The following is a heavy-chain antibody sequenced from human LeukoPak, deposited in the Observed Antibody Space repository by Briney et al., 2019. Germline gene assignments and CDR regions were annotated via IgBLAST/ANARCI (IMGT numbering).Heavy chain of an antibody. CDR2: IYTSGNT. D-gene: IGHD6-6*01. V-gene: IGHV4-61*02. J-gene: IGHJ6*03. Sequence: SQTLSLTXTVSGGSISSVSYYWRWIRQPAGKGLQWIGRIYTSGNTNYNPSLKSRVTISVDTSKNQFSLKLSSVTAADTAVYSCARVRQLVPYYYYMDVWGKGTTVTVSS. CDR1: GGSISSVSYY. CDR3: ARVRQLVPYYYYMDV.